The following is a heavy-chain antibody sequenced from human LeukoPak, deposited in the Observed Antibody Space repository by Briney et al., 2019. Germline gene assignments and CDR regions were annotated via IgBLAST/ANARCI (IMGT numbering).Heavy chain of an antibody. V-gene: IGHV4-59*09. CDR2: IYYTGTT. Sequence: LEWIGYIYYTGTTKYNPSLKSRATISLDTSKNQFSLKLTSVTAADTALFFCARGYDIDVWGQGTTVTVSS. J-gene: IGHJ6*02. CDR3: ARGYDIDV.